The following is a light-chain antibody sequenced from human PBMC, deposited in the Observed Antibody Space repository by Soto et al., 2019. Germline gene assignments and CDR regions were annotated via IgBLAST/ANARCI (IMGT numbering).Light chain of an antibody. Sequence: ESMLTQSPGTLSLSPGERATLSCRASQRVSTKYLTWYQQKPGQAPRLLIYGASIRATGIPDRFSGSVSGTDFTLTISRLEPEDFAVYYCQQFGDSPPAFTFGQGPSWRS. J-gene: IGKJ2*01. CDR2: GAS. CDR1: QRVSTKY. V-gene: IGKV3-20*01. CDR3: QQFGDSPPAFT.